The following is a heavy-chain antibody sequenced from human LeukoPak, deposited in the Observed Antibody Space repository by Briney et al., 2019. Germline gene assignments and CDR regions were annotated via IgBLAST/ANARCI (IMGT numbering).Heavy chain of an antibody. J-gene: IGHJ4*02. D-gene: IGHD5-12*01. Sequence: PSETLSLTCTVSGGSVSSGSYYWSWIRQPPGTGLEWIGYIYYSGSTSYNPSLKSRVTISLDTSNNQFSLRLSSVTAADTAVYYCARDRRGYPYFDYWGQGTLVTVSS. V-gene: IGHV4-61*01. CDR1: GGSVSSGSYY. CDR3: ARDRRGYPYFDY. CDR2: IYYSGST.